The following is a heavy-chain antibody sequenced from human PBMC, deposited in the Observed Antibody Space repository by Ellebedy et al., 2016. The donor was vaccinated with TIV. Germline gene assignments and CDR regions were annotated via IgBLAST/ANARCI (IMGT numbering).Heavy chain of an antibody. CDR3: ARGQSSGSYYSYFDS. CDR2: ISHTGNT. J-gene: IGHJ4*02. D-gene: IGHD3-10*01. V-gene: IGHV4-34*01. Sequence: SETLSLXXAVYGGSFSGYYWTWIRQSPGKGLEWIGEISHTGNTNYNPSLESRVAISVDRSKNQFSLKLDSVTAADTAVYYCARGQSSGSYYSYFDSWGQGTLITVSS. CDR1: GGSFSGYY.